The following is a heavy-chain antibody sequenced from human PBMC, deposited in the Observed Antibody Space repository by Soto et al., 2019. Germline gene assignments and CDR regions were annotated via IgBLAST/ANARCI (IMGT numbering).Heavy chain of an antibody. CDR2: IYSGGYT. J-gene: IGHJ4*02. D-gene: IGHD7-27*01. Sequence: EVQLVESGGGLIQPGGSLRLSCAVSGFTVSNNYMSWVRQAPGKGLEGVSVIYSGGYTAYGDSVKGRFTISRDNSKNTLYLQMNGVGAGGRAVFYVGTQPGGGGYWGQGTLVTVSS. CDR1: GFTVSNNY. V-gene: IGHV3-53*01. CDR3: GTQPGGGGY.